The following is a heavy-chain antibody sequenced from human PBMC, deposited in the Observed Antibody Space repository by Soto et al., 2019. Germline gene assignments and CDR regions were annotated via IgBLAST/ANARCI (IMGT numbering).Heavy chain of an antibody. Sequence: PGGSLRLFCAASGFTFSTYIMHWVRRAPGKGLEWVSYISSGSTSIYYADSVKGRFTVSRDNAKNALYLQMDSLRPEDSAVYYCARSFYYDSGTIDLWGQGALVTVSS. V-gene: IGHV3-48*01. CDR3: ARSFYYDSGTIDL. J-gene: IGHJ5*02. D-gene: IGHD3-10*01. CDR2: ISSGSTSI. CDR1: GFTFSTYI.